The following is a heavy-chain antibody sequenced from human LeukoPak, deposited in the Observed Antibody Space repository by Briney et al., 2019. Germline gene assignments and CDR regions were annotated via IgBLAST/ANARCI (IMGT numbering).Heavy chain of an antibody. J-gene: IGHJ4*02. CDR2: INSDGSST. D-gene: IGHD6-13*01. V-gene: IGHV3-74*01. CDR3: AKDGRVAAAAYYFDH. Sequence: PGGSLRLSCAASGFTFSSYWMHWVRQAPGKGLVWVSRINSDGSSTSYADSVKGRFTISRDNAKNTLYLQMNSLRAEDTAVYYCAKDGRVAAAAYYFDHWGQGTLATVSS. CDR1: GFTFSSYW.